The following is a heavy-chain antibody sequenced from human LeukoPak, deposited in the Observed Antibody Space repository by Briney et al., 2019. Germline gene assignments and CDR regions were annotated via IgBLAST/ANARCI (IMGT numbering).Heavy chain of an antibody. D-gene: IGHD3-22*01. CDR3: ARGGSGYPLDY. J-gene: IGHJ4*02. V-gene: IGHV4-59*07. Sequence: SVTLXLTCAVSSGSMSSYYWXXXXQPPGKGLEWXGXXYYTGVTXYSPSLKXRLTISFDTAMNQFSLNLRSVTAADTAMYYCARGGSGYPLDYWGPGTLVTVSS. CDR1: SGSMSSYY. CDR2: XYYTGVT.